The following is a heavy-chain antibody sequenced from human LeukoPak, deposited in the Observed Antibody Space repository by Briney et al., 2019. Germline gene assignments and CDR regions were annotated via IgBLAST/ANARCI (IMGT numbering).Heavy chain of an antibody. CDR3: ARHEYSGSYYGLSWFDP. J-gene: IGHJ5*02. D-gene: IGHD1-26*01. Sequence: PSETLSLTCTVSGGSISSSGYYWGWIRQPPGKGLEWIASIYYSGSTNYNPSLKSRVTISVDTSKNQLSLKLSSLAAADTAVYYCARHEYSGSYYGLSWFDPWGQGTLVTVSS. CDR2: IYYSGST. CDR1: GGSISSSGYY. V-gene: IGHV4-39*01.